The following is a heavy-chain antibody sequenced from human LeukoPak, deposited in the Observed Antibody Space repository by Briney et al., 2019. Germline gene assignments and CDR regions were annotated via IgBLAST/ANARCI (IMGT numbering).Heavy chain of an antibody. D-gene: IGHD2-2*01. CDR2: IFYSGTT. CDR3: ATFVVVPADHSDYYGMDV. J-gene: IGHJ6*02. CDR1: GVSISNGGYY. V-gene: IGHV4-31*03. Sequence: SQTLSLTCTVSGVSISNGGYYWIWIRQHPGKGLEWIGKIFYSGTTHYNPSLTSRVSISIDTSKNQFSLRLNSVTAADTAVYYCATFVVVPADHSDYYGMDVWGQGTTVTVSS.